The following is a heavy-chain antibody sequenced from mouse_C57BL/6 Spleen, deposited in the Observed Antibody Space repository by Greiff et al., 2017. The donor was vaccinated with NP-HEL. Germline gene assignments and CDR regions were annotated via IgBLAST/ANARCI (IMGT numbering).Heavy chain of an antibody. J-gene: IGHJ1*03. CDR3: ARGGLLHWYFDV. Sequence: DVKLVESGGGLVKPGGSLKLSCAASGFTFSDYGMHWVRQAPEKGLEWVAYISSGSSTIYYADTVKGRFTISRDNAKNTLFLQMTSLRSEDTAMYYCARGGLLHWYFDVWGTGTTVTVSS. CDR1: GFTFSDYG. CDR2: ISSGSSTI. D-gene: IGHD2-3*01. V-gene: IGHV5-17*01.